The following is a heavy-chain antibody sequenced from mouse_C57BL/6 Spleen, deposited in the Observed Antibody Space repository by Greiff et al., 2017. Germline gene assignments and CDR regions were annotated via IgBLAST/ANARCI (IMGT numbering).Heavy chain of an antibody. D-gene: IGHD1-1*01. CDR3: AGGGYYGSSNGYFDV. CDR2: IYPGDGDT. Sequence: SGAELVKPGASVKISCKASGYAFSSYWMNWVKQRPGKGLEWIGQIYPGDGDTNYNGKFKGKATLTADKSSSTAYMQLSSLTSEDSAVYFCAGGGYYGSSNGYFDVWGTGTTVTVSS. V-gene: IGHV1-80*01. J-gene: IGHJ1*03. CDR1: GYAFSSYW.